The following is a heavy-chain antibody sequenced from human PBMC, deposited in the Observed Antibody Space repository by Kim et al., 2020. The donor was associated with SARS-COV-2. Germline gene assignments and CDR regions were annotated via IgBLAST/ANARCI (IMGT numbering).Heavy chain of an antibody. Sequence: SETLSLTCAVYGGSFSGYYWSWIRQPPGKGLEWIGEINHSGSTNYNPSLKSRVTISVDTSKNQFSLKLSSVTAADTAVYYCARGLTGSSGWYFFFDYWGQGTLVTVSS. CDR1: GGSFSGYY. J-gene: IGHJ4*02. V-gene: IGHV4-34*01. CDR2: INHSGST. D-gene: IGHD6-19*01. CDR3: ARGLTGSSGWYFFFDY.